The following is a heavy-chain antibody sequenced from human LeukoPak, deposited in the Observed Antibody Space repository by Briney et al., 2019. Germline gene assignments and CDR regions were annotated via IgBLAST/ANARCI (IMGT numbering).Heavy chain of an antibody. J-gene: IGHJ4*02. CDR2: IYHTGTT. D-gene: IGHD3-9*01. Sequence: SETLSLTCTVSGGSISRTGYYWGWIRQPPGKGLEWIGSIYHTGTTYYSSSLKSRVTISVDTSKNQFSLKLTSVTAADTAVYFRATELRYFDWLFPNYFDSWGQGTLVTVSS. CDR3: ATELRYFDWLFPNYFDS. V-gene: IGHV4-39*01. CDR1: GGSISRTGYY.